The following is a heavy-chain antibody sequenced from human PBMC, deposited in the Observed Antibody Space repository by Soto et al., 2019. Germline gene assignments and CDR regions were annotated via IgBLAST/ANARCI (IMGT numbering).Heavy chain of an antibody. CDR2: MYYSGST. D-gene: IGHD5-18*01. J-gene: IGHJ3*02. Sequence: QLQLQESGPGLVKPSETLSLTCTVSGGSIISNDYYCGWIRQSPGKGLEWIGSMYYSGSTYYNPPLKSRVTISVETSKNQFSLKLSSVTAADTAVYYCARHGETAMFWVPFDIWGQGTMVTVS. CDR1: GGSIISNDYY. CDR3: ARHGETAMFWVPFDI. V-gene: IGHV4-39*01.